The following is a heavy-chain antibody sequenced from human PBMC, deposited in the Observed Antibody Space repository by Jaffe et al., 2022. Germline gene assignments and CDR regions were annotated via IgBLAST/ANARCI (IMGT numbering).Heavy chain of an antibody. CDR2: IYHSGST. CDR3: AREVGGIGSSWRYDY. Sequence: QVQLQESGPGLVKPSETLSLTCAVSGYSISSGYYWGWIRQPPGKGLEWIGSIYHSGSTYYNPSLKSRVTISVDTSKNQFSLKLSSVTAADTAVYYCAREVGGIGSSWRYDYWGQGTLVTVSS. J-gene: IGHJ4*02. V-gene: IGHV4-38-2*02. D-gene: IGHD6-13*01. CDR1: GYSISSGYY.